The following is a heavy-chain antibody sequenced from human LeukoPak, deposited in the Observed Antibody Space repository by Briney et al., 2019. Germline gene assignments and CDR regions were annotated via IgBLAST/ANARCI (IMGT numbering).Heavy chain of an antibody. J-gene: IGHJ1*01. V-gene: IGHV4-59*01. CDR1: GGSISSYY. CDR2: IYYSGST. Sequence: NPSETLSLTCAVSGGSISSYYWSWIRQPPGKGLEWIGYIYYSGSTNYNPSLKSRVTISVNTSKNQFSLKLSSVTAADTAVYYCARAVAAYDILTGYYLEYFQHWGQGTLVTVSS. CDR3: ARAVAAYDILTGYYLEYFQH. D-gene: IGHD3-9*01.